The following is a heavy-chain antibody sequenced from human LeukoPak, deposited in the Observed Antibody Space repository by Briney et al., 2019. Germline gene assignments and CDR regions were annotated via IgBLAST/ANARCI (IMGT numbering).Heavy chain of an antibody. CDR1: GGSISSSSYY. CDR3: ARDLRYYYDSSGNPTGFFDL. J-gene: IGHJ2*01. CDR2: MYYSRST. D-gene: IGHD3-22*01. Sequence: SETLSLTCSVSGGSISSSSYYWGWIRRPPGKGLEWIGTMYYSRSTYYNPSLKSRVTISVDTSKKQFSLKLSSVSAADTAVYYCARDLRYYYDSSGNPTGFFDLWGRGTLVTVSS. V-gene: IGHV4-39*07.